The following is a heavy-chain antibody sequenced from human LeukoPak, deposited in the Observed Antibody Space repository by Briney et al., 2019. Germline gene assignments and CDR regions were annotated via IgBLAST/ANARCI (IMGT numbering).Heavy chain of an antibody. CDR1: GFTSSDYY. Sequence: GGSLRLSCAASGFTSSDYYMCWIRQAPGKGLEWVSYISSRGSTIYYADSVKGRFTISRDNAKNSLYLQMNSLRAEDTAVYYCARTPVLRFLEWLSPPLYYGMDVWGQGTTVTVSS. V-gene: IGHV3-11*01. D-gene: IGHD3-3*01. CDR3: ARTPVLRFLEWLSPPLYYGMDV. J-gene: IGHJ6*02. CDR2: ISSRGSTI.